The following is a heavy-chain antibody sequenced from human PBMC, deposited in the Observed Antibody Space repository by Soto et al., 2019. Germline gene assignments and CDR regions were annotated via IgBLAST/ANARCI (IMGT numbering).Heavy chain of an antibody. J-gene: IGHJ4*02. V-gene: IGHV4-34*01. CDR2: INYSGNT. Sequence: SETLSLTCAVHGGPFSGYYWSWIRQPPGKGLEWIGEINYSGNTNYTPSLKSRVTISVDTSKKHFSLKLSSVTAADTAVYYCARGIGGTSDYWGQGTLVTVSS. D-gene: IGHD2-15*01. CDR1: GGPFSGYY. CDR3: ARGIGGTSDY.